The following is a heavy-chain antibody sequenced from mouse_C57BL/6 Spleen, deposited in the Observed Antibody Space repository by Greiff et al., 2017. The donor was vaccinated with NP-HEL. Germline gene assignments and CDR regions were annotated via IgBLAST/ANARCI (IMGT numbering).Heavy chain of an antibody. J-gene: IGHJ3*01. CDR2: IDPETGDT. Sequence: VQLQQSGAELVRPGASVKLSCTASGFNIKDDYMHWVKQRPEQGLEWIGWIDPETGDTEYASKFQGKATITADTSSNTDYLQLSSLTAEDTAVYYCTTGAAAYWGQGTLVTVSA. CDR3: TTGAAAY. V-gene: IGHV14-4*01. CDR1: GFNIKDDY.